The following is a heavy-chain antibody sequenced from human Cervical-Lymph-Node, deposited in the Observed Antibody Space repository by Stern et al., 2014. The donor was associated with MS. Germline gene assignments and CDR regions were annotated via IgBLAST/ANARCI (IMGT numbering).Heavy chain of an antibody. D-gene: IGHD3-16*01. J-gene: IGHJ4*02. Sequence: VQLVQSGAEVKKPGSSVKVSCKASGGTFSSDVISWVRQAPGQGLDWMGGIIPKFGTTNYAQKFQGRVKITADESMSTAYMKLSSLRSEDTALYYCATTFRWGQGTLITVSS. CDR1: GGTFSSDV. V-gene: IGHV1-69*01. CDR3: ATTFR. CDR2: IIPKFGTT.